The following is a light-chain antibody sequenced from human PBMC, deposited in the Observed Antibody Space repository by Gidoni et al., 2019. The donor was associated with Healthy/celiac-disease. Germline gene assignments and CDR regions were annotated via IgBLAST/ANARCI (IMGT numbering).Light chain of an antibody. J-gene: IGKJ4*01. CDR3: QQRSTT. Sequence: EIVLTQSPATLSLSPGERATTSCRASQSVSSYLAWYQQKPGQAPRLLINDASNRATGIPARFSGSGSGTDFTLTISSLEPEDFAVYYCQQRSTTFGGXTKVEIK. CDR1: QSVSSY. V-gene: IGKV3-11*01. CDR2: DAS.